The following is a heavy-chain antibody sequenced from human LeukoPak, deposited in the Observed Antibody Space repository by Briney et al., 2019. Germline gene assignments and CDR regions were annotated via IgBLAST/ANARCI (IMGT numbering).Heavy chain of an antibody. Sequence: GGSLRLSCAASGFTFSSYDMHWVRQAPGKGLEWVAVISYDGSNKYYADSVKGRFTISRDNSKNTLYLQMHSLTVDDTAVYYCARHDLLSGYYALDYWGPGTLVIVSS. V-gene: IGHV3-30*03. CDR1: GFTFSSYD. CDR2: ISYDGSNK. CDR3: ARHDLLSGYYALDY. J-gene: IGHJ4*02. D-gene: IGHD3-3*01.